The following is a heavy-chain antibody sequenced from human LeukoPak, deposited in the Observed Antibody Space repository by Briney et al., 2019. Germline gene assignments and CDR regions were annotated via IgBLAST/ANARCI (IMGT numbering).Heavy chain of an antibody. J-gene: IGHJ2*01. CDR2: INHSGST. CDR3: ARRLDL. V-gene: IGHV4-34*01. CDR1: GGSFSGYY. Sequence: SETLSLTCAVYGGSFSGYYWSWIRQPPGKGLEWIGEINHSGSTTYNPSLKSRVTISVDTSRNQFSLKLSSETAADTAVYYCARRLDLWGRGTLVTVSS.